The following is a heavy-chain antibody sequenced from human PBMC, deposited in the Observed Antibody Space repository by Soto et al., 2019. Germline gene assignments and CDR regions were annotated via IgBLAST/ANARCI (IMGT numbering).Heavy chain of an antibody. CDR3: AIPTPIEVEGTDY. Sequence: SETLSLTFTVSGCSISGSPYHWGWIRQPPGKGLEWIGSIGDDGRVYYNPSLTGRATLFVDTSKNRFSLNLNSVTAADTAVYYCAIPTPIEVEGTDYWGRGILVTVSS. CDR2: IGDDGRV. CDR1: GCSISGSPYH. J-gene: IGHJ4*02. V-gene: IGHV4-39*02. D-gene: IGHD6-19*01.